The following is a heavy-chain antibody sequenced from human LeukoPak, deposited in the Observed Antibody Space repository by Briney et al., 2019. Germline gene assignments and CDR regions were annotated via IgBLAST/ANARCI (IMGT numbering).Heavy chain of an antibody. CDR2: MNPNSGNT. J-gene: IGHJ5*02. CDR3: ARGYGDYGINWFDP. CDR1: GYTFTSYD. D-gene: IGHD4-17*01. V-gene: IGHV1-8*01. Sequence: GASVKVSCKASGYTFTSYDINWVRQATGQGLEWMGWMNPNSGNTGYAQKFQGRVTMTRNTSISTAYMELSSLRSEDTAVYYCARGYGDYGINWFDPWGQGTLVTVSS.